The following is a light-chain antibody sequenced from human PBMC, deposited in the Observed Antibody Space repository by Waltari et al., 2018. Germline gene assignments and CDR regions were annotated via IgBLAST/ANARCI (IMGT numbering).Light chain of an antibody. CDR1: QSINIW. J-gene: IGKJ2*01. CDR2: EAS. V-gene: IGKV1-5*03. CDR3: QQYNSYSPYT. Sequence: DIQMTQSPSTLSAFVGDSVTITCRASQSINIWLAWYQQKSGKAPKLLIYEASILESGVPSRCSGSGSGTEFTLTISSLQAEDFATYYCQQYNSYSPYTFGQGTKLEMK.